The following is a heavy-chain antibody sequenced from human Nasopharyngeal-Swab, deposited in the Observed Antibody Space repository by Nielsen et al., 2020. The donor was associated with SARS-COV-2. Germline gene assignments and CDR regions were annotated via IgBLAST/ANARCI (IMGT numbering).Heavy chain of an antibody. CDR2: IYYSGST. D-gene: IGHD4-17*01. CDR1: GGSISSGGYY. Sequence: SETLSLTCTVSGGSISSGGYYWSWIRQHPGKGLEWIGYIYYSGSTYYNPSLKSRVTISVNTSKNQFSLKLRSVTAADTAVYYCARAYGDYPYWADYWGQGTLVTVSS. J-gene: IGHJ4*02. V-gene: IGHV4-31*03. CDR3: ARAYGDYPYWADY.